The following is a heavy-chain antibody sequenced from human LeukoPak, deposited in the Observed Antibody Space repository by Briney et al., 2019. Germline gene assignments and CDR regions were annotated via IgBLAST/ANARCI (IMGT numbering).Heavy chain of an antibody. D-gene: IGHD2-21*01. CDR3: ARPSYCVADNCGYWLDP. Sequence: ASVKVSCKTSGYTFTKYLIHWVRQAPGQGLEWMGTINPQGDITNYAQRFQGRITLTEDTSTSAVYMELSSLTSEDTAVYYCARPSYCVADNCGYWLDPWGPGTLVTVSS. CDR1: GYTFTKYL. V-gene: IGHV1-46*01. J-gene: IGHJ5*02. CDR2: INPQGDIT.